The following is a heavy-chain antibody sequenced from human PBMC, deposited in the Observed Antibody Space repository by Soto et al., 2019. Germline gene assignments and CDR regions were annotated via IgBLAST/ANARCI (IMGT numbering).Heavy chain of an antibody. Sequence: QIQLVQCGVEVKKPGATVKVSCKASGYTFISHGISWVRQAPGQGLEWMEWISGKNGNTNYAQKLQGRVTLTTDTSTSTAYMELRSLRSDDTAVYYCARVSSSIVVVPDYGMDVWGKETTVTVSS. CDR3: ARVSSSIVVVPDYGMDV. V-gene: IGHV1-18*04. CDR1: GYTFISHG. CDR2: ISGKNGNT. D-gene: IGHD2-15*01. J-gene: IGHJ6*04.